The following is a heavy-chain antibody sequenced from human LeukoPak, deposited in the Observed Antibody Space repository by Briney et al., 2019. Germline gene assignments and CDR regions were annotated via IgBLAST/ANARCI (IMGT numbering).Heavy chain of an antibody. CDR3: ARDEEYYYDSSGYFDAFDI. J-gene: IGHJ3*02. Sequence: SETLSLTCAVYGGSFSGYYWSWIRQPPGKGLEWIGEINHSGSTNYNPSLKSRVTMSVDTSKNQFSLKLSSVTAADTAVYYCARDEEYYYDSSGYFDAFDIWGQGTMVTVSS. CDR1: GGSFSGYY. CDR2: INHSGST. V-gene: IGHV4-34*01. D-gene: IGHD3-22*01.